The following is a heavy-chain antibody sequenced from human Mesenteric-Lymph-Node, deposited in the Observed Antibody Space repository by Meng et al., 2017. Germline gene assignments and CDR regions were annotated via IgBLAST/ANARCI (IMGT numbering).Heavy chain of an antibody. CDR3: ARGKQDAWELLAY. V-gene: IGHV4-4*02. CDR2: IDDSGST. J-gene: IGHJ4*02. D-gene: IGHD1-26*01. CDR1: GVPHSSNIR. Sequence: QLREPGTGLVRTSQPLSLTCAGSGVPHSSNIRGTWVRQPPGKGLEWIGDIDDSGSTNYNPSLNSRISISLDKSKNHFSLKVNSVTAADTAVYYCARGKQDAWELLAYWGQGALVTVSS.